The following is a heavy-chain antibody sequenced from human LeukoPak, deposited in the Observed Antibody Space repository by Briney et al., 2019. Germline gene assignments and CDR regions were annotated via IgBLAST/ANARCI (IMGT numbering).Heavy chain of an antibody. V-gene: IGHV3-23*01. D-gene: IGHD1-26*01. Sequence: PGGSLRLSCAASGFTFSSYAMSWVRQAPGKGLEWVSAISGSGGSTYYADSVKGRFTISRDNSKNTLYLQMNSLRVEDTAVYYCSSTFTGSYSFDYWGQGSLVTVSS. CDR2: ISGSGGST. J-gene: IGHJ4*02. CDR3: SSTFTGSYSFDY. CDR1: GFTFSSYA.